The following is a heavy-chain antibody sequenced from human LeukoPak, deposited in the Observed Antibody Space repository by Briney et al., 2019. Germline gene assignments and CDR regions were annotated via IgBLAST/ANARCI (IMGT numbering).Heavy chain of an antibody. CDR2: ISYDGGNK. J-gene: IGHJ4*02. D-gene: IGHD6-13*01. CDR3: AKPRVYSSSWYYFDY. CDR1: GFTFSSYG. V-gene: IGHV3-30*18. Sequence: PGRSLRLSCAASGFTFSSYGMHWVRQAPGKGLEWVAVISYDGGNKYYADSVKGRFTISRDNSKNTPYLQMNSLRAEDTAVYYCAKPRVYSSSWYYFDYWGQGTLVTVSS.